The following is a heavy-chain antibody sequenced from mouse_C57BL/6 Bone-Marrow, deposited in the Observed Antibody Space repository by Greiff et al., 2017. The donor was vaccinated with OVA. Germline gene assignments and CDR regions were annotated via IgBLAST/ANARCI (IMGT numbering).Heavy chain of an antibody. CDR3: VRDYYSHYDGYVDV. Sequence: EVQLQQSGGGLVQPQGSLKLSCAASGFTFNTYAMHWVRQAPGKGLEWVARIRSKSSNFATYYADSVKDRFTISRDDSQSMLYLQMNNLETEDSAMYYVVRDYYSHYDGYVDVWGAGTKVTVSS. CDR2: IRSKSSNFAT. CDR1: GFTFNTYA. D-gene: IGHD2-5*01. V-gene: IGHV10-3*01. J-gene: IGHJ1*01.